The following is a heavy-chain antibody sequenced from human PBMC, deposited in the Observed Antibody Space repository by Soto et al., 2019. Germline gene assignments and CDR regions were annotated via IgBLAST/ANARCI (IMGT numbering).Heavy chain of an antibody. CDR2: IWSDGSRG. Sequence: QVQLVESGGGVVQPGTSLRLSCAASRLTFSAHDMHWVRQAPGKGLEWVALIWSDGSRGFYADSVKGRFTNSRDNFKNTLYLQMNSLGAEDTAVYYCAGEPKGGAYDMDVWGQGTTVTVSS. CDR1: RLTFSAHD. CDR3: AGEPKGGAYDMDV. D-gene: IGHD3-16*01. V-gene: IGHV3-33*01. J-gene: IGHJ6*02.